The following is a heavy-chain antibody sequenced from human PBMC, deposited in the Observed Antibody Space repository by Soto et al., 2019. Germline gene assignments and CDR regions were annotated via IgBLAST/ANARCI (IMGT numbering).Heavy chain of an antibody. CDR3: AKDLVAALVYYYYGMDV. J-gene: IGHJ6*02. Sequence: GGSLRLSCAASGFTFSSYGMHWVRQAPGKGLEWVAVISYDGSNKYYADSVKGRFTISRDNSKNTLYLQMNSLRAEDTAVYYCAKDLVAALVYYYYGMDVWGQGTTVTVSS. CDR2: ISYDGSNK. V-gene: IGHV3-30*18. CDR1: GFTFSSYG. D-gene: IGHD6-6*01.